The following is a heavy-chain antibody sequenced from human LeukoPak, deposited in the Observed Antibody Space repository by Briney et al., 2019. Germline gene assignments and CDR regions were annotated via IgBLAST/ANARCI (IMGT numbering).Heavy chain of an antibody. Sequence: PSETPSLTCTVSGGSISSYYWSWIRQPAGKGLEWIGRIYTSGSTNYNPSLKSRVTMSVDTSKNQFSLKLSSVTAADTAVYYCARESPYSSSWYYYYYYMDVWGKGTTVTVSS. CDR2: IYTSGST. V-gene: IGHV4-4*07. CDR1: GGSISSYY. D-gene: IGHD6-13*01. CDR3: ARESPYSSSWYYYYYYMDV. J-gene: IGHJ6*03.